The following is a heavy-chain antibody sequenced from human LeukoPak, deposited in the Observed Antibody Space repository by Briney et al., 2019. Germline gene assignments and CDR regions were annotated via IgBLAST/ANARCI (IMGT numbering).Heavy chain of an antibody. CDR1: GFIFSDYY. CDR2: ISSSSSYT. CDR3: ARAANTATGTPTLAIDY. V-gene: IGHV3-11*05. D-gene: IGHD6-13*01. Sequence: GGSLRLSCAAYGFIFSDYYMSWIRQAPGKGLEWVSYISSSSSYTAYADSVKGRFTISRDNAKNSMYLQINSLRAEDTAVYFCARAANTATGTPTLAIDYWGQGTLVTVSS. J-gene: IGHJ4*02.